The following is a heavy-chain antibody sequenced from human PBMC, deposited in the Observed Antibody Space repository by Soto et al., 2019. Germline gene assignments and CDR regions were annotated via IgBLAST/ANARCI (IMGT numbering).Heavy chain of an antibody. Sequence: GGSLRLSCAASGFTFSSYGMHWVRQAPGKGLEWVAVIWYDGSNKYYADSVKGRFTISRDNSKNTLYLQMNSLRAEDTAVYYCARDLGAGYCSSTSCYVGTMDVWGKGTTVTVSS. CDR3: ARDLGAGYCSSTSCYVGTMDV. V-gene: IGHV3-33*01. CDR2: IWYDGSNK. CDR1: GFTFSSYG. J-gene: IGHJ6*03. D-gene: IGHD2-2*01.